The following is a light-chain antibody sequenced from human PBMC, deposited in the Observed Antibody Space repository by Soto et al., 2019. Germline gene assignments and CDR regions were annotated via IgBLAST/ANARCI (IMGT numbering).Light chain of an antibody. Sequence: EIVLTQSPATLSLSPGEIATLSCRASQSVSSYLAWYQQKPGQAPRLLIYDASNRATGIPARFSGSGSGTDFTLTISSLEPEDFAVYYCQQRSNWLLFTFGPGTKVDSK. J-gene: IGKJ3*01. CDR3: QQRSNWLLFT. V-gene: IGKV3-11*01. CDR1: QSVSSY. CDR2: DAS.